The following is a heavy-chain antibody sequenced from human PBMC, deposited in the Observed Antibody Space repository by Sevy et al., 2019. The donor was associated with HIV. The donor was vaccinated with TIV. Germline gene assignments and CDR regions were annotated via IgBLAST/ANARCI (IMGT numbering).Heavy chain of an antibody. J-gene: IGHJ4*01. V-gene: IGHV3-30-3*01. CDR2: ISYEGTET. CDR3: ARDGGYSIKWYPLY. CDR1: GFTVSSNY. D-gene: IGHD6-13*01. Sequence: GGSLRLSCAASGFTVSSNYMSWVRQAPGKGLEWVAVISYEGTETFYAASVEGRFTISRDNSKNMLSLQINSLRPEDTAVYYCARDGGYSIKWYPLYWGHGTLVTVSS.